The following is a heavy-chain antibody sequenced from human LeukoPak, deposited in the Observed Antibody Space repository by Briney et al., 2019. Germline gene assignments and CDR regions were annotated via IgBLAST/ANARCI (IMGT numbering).Heavy chain of an antibody. CDR2: ISATRNS. CDR3: ARQSGGSYVFFDY. D-gene: IGHD3-22*01. CDR1: GGSLSTYY. J-gene: IGHJ4*02. V-gene: IGHV4-4*07. Sequence: PSETLSLTCTASGGSLSTYYWSWIRQPAGKGLEWIGRISATRNSNYNPSLKSRVTISLDKSKDQFSLKLTSVTAADTAVYFCARQSGGSYVFFDYWGRGTLVTVSS.